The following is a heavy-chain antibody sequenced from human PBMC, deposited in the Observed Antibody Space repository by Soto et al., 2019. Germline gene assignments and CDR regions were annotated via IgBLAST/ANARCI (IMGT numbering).Heavy chain of an antibody. J-gene: IGHJ4*02. CDR3: ARTFDTITYYFDS. V-gene: IGHV3-30-3*01. CDR2: ISFDGNII. CDR1: EFSFSSYA. Sequence: VHLVESGGGVGQPGGSLRLSCAASEFSFSSYAMHWIRQAPGKGLEWVAVISFDGNIIHYADSVKGRFIISRDNSKNTLYLQMHRLRGEDTAVYYCARTFDTITYYFDSWGQGTLVTVSS. D-gene: IGHD3-9*01.